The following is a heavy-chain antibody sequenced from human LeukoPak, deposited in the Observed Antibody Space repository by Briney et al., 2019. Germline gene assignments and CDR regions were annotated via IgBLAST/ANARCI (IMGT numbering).Heavy chain of an antibody. CDR2: INPSGST. V-gene: IGHV4-34*01. J-gene: IGHJ4*02. Sequence: SETLSLTCAVYGGSFSGNYWSWIRQPPGKGLEWIGEINPSGSTNYNPSLKSRVTISVDTSQNQFSLNLSSVAAADTAMYYCARGRPGYSSSWYSTWGQGTLVTVSS. CDR1: GGSFSGNY. CDR3: ARGRPGYSSSWYST. D-gene: IGHD6-13*01.